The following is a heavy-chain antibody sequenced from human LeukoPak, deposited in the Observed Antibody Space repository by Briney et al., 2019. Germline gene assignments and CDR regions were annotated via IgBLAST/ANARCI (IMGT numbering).Heavy chain of an antibody. V-gene: IGHV3-23*01. Sequence: GGSLRLSCAAAGFTFSSYAMSWVRQAPGKGLGWVSHISASGRTTDYADSVKGRFTISRDNSKNTVYLQMNSLRAEDTAVYYCAKLCSGGSCYWNYWGQGTLVTVSS. D-gene: IGHD2-15*01. J-gene: IGHJ4*02. CDR3: AKLCSGGSCYWNY. CDR2: ISASGRTT. CDR1: GFTFSSYA.